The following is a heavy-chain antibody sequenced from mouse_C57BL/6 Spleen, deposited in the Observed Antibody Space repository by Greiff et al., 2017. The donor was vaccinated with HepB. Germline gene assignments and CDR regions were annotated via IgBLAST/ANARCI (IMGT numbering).Heavy chain of an antibody. V-gene: IGHV1-22*01. CDR3: ARLYDVYLYYYAMDY. Sequence: DVQLQESGPELVKPGASVKMSCKASGYTFTDYNMHWVKQSHGKSLEWIGYINPNNGGTSYNQKFKGKATLTVNKSSSTAYMELRSLTSEDSAVYYCARLYDVYLYYYAMDYWGQGTSVTVSS. CDR1: GYTFTDYN. D-gene: IGHD2-3*01. J-gene: IGHJ4*01. CDR2: INPNNGGT.